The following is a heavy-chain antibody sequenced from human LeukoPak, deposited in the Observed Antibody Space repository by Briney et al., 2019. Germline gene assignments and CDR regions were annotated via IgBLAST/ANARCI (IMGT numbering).Heavy chain of an antibody. J-gene: IGHJ5*02. V-gene: IGHV4-4*07. Sequence: SETLSLTCTVSGGSISSYYWSWIRQPAGKGLEWIGRINASGSTNYNPSLKSRVTMSVDTSKNQFSLKLRSVTAADTTVYYCAREYGSGSEFDPWGQGTLVTVSS. CDR3: AREYGSGSEFDP. CDR1: GGSISSYY. D-gene: IGHD3-10*01. CDR2: INASGST.